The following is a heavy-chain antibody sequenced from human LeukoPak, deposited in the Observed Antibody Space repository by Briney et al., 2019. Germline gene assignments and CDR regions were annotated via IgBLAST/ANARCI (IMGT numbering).Heavy chain of an antibody. J-gene: IGHJ4*02. CDR2: INHSGST. V-gene: IGHV4-34*01. CDR3: ARLSGYDWESFYDY. CDR1: GGSFSGYY. Sequence: PSETLSLTCAVYGGSFSGYYWSWIRQPPGRGLEWMGEINHSGSTNYNPSLKSRVTISVETSKNQFSLKLGSVTAADTAVYYCARLSGYDWESFYDYWGQGTLVTVSS. D-gene: IGHD5-12*01.